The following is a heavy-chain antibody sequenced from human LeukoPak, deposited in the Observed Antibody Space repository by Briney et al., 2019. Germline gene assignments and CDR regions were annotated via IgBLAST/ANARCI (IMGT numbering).Heavy chain of an antibody. Sequence: PGGSLRLSCAASGFTFGSYAMSWVRQAPGNGLEWVSGISTSGGSTSYADSVKGRFTISRANPRNTLYMQMNSLRAEDTAVYYCAIMHRYYDGSGYWVQWGQGTLVTVYS. CDR3: AIMHRYYDGSGYWVQ. D-gene: IGHD3-22*01. CDR2: ISTSGGST. J-gene: IGHJ4*02. V-gene: IGHV3-23*01. CDR1: GFTFGSYA.